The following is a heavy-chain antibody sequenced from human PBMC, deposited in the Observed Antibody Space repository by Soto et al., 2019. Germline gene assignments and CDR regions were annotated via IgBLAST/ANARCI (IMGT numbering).Heavy chain of an antibody. Sequence: GESLKISCAASGSSFPKYPMHWVRQTPDKGLEWVAVISHDGVTKNSADSVKGRFSISRDNSRNMLYLEMNSLRTEDTAMYYCVTGRSSSSWERLDTWGQGTLVTVSS. CDR3: VTGRSSSSWERLDT. J-gene: IGHJ5*02. CDR1: GSSFPKYP. CDR2: ISHDGVTK. V-gene: IGHV3-30-3*01. D-gene: IGHD6-19*01.